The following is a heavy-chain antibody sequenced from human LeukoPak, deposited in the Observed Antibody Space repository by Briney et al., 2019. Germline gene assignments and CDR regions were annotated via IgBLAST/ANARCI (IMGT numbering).Heavy chain of an antibody. CDR1: GGSISSSSYY. CDR2: IYYSGST. V-gene: IGHV4-39*02. J-gene: IGHJ4*02. D-gene: IGHD2-2*02. Sequence: PSETLSLTCTVSGGSISSSSYYWGWIRQPPGKGLEWIGSIYYSGSTYYNPSLKSRVTISVDTSKNQFSLKLSSVTAADTAVYYCAREGYCSSTSCYIYGLMDYWGQGTLVTVSS. CDR3: AREGYCSSTSCYIYGLMDY.